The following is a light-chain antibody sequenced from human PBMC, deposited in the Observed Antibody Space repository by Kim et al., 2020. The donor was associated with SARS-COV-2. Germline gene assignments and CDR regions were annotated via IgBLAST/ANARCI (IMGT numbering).Light chain of an antibody. Sequence: SASVGDRGTITCRTSQGVSNYLAWYQHKPGKVPKLLIYAASSLQSGVPSRFSGSGSGTDFTLIISSLQPEDVATYYCQTYDSAPYTFGQGTKLEI. CDR1: QGVSNY. V-gene: IGKV1-27*01. CDR2: AAS. CDR3: QTYDSAPYT. J-gene: IGKJ2*01.